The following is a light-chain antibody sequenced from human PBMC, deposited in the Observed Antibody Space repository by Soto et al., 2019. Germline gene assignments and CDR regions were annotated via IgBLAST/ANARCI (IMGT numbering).Light chain of an antibody. J-gene: IGLJ3*02. Sequence: QSALTQPASVSGSPGQSITISCTGTSSDVGGYNYVSWYQQHPGKAPKLMIYEVSKRPSGVPDRFSGSKSGTTASLTVSGLQAEDEADYYCYAYAGSNNGVFGGGTKLTVL. V-gene: IGLV2-8*01. CDR1: SSDVGGYNY. CDR3: YAYAGSNNGV. CDR2: EVS.